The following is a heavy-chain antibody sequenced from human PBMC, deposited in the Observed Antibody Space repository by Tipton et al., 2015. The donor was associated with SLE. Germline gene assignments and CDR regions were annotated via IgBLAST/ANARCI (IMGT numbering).Heavy chain of an antibody. J-gene: IGHJ4*02. D-gene: IGHD3-10*01. CDR1: GGSIRSYY. V-gene: IGHV4-59*12. Sequence: TLSLTCTVSGGSIRSYYWSWIRQPPGKGLEWIGYIYYSGSTNYNPSLKSRVTISVDTSKNQFSLRLNSVTAADTAVYYCARGPESSYYYNSGGLDFWGLGTLVTVSS. CDR3: ARGPESSYYYNSGGLDF. CDR2: IYYSGST.